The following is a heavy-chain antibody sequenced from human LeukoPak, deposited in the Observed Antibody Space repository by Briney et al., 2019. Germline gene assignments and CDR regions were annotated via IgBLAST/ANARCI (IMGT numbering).Heavy chain of an antibody. CDR1: GFTFSSYG. Sequence: GGSLRLSCAASGFTFSSYGMSWVRQAPGKGLEWVSAISGGGGSTNYADSVKGRFTISRDNSKNTLYLQMNSLKTEDTAVYYCTTERRGDIVVVPAAISCWFDPWGQGTLVTVSS. D-gene: IGHD2-2*01. CDR2: ISGGGGST. CDR3: TTERRGDIVVVPAAISCWFDP. J-gene: IGHJ5*02. V-gene: IGHV3-23*01.